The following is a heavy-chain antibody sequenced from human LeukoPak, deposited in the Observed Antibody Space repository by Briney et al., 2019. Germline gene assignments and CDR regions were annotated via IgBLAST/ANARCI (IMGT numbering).Heavy chain of an antibody. Sequence: GGSLRLSCAASGFTFSDYYMSWIRQAPGKGLEWVSYISSSGSTIYYADSVKGRFTISRDNAKNSLYLQMNSLRAEDTAVYYXXXXXXWFRSQDAFDIWGQGTMVTVSS. CDR3: XXXXXWFRSQDAFDI. D-gene: IGHD3-10*01. J-gene: IGHJ3*02. CDR2: ISSSGSTI. V-gene: IGHV3-11*01. CDR1: GFTFSDYY.